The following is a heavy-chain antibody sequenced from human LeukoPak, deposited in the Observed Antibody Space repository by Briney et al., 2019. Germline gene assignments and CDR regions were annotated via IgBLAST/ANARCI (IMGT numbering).Heavy chain of an antibody. D-gene: IGHD5-24*01. V-gene: IGHV4-59*11. J-gene: IGHJ6*03. Sequence: SETLSLTCTVSGGSISSHYWSWIRQPPGKGLEWIGYIYYSGSTNYNPSLKSRVTISVDTSKNQLSLKLSSVTAADTAVYYCAREIEMATILDYYYYYMDVWGKGTTVTVSS. CDR3: AREIEMATILDYYYYYMDV. CDR1: GGSISSHY. CDR2: IYYSGST.